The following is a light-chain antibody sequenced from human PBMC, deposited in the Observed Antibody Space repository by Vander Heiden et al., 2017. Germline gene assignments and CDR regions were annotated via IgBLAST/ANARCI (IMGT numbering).Light chain of an antibody. Sequence: QSVLTQPPSVSAAPGQKVTISCSGSSSNIGNNYVSWYQQLPGTAPKLLIYENNKRPSGIPDRFSGSKSGTSATLGITGLQTGDEVDYYCGTWDSSLSAVVFGGGTKLTVI. CDR2: ENN. CDR1: SSNIGNNY. J-gene: IGLJ2*01. CDR3: GTWDSSLSAVV. V-gene: IGLV1-51*02.